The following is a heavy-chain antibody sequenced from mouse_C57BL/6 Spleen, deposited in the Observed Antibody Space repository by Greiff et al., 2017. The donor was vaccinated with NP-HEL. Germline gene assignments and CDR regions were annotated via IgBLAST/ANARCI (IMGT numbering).Heavy chain of an antibody. J-gene: IGHJ1*03. Sequence: EVKLLESGPELVKPGASVKIPCKASGYTFTDYNMDWVKQSHGKSLEWIGDINPNNGGTIYNQKFKGKATLTVDKSSSTAYMELRSLTSEDTAVYYCARDHYGSRGYFDVWGTGTTVTVSS. D-gene: IGHD1-1*01. CDR2: INPNNGGT. CDR1: GYTFTDYN. V-gene: IGHV1-18*01. CDR3: ARDHYGSRGYFDV.